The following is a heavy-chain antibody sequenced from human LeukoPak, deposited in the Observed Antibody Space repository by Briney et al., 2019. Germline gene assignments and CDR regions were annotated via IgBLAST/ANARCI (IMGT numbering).Heavy chain of an antibody. V-gene: IGHV4-61*01. CDR1: GGSVSSGSYY. J-gene: IGHJ2*01. CDR3: ARELSYYDSSGYYNRHWYFDL. CDR2: IYYSGST. Sequence: SETLSLTCTVSGGSVSSGSYYWSWIRQPPGKGLEWIGYIYYSGSTNYNSSLKSRVTISVDTSKNQFSLKLSSVTAADTAVYYCARELSYYDSSGYYNRHWYFDLWGRGTLVTVSS. D-gene: IGHD3-22*01.